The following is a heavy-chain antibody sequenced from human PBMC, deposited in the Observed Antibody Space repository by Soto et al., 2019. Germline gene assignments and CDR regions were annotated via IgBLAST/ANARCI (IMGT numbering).Heavy chain of an antibody. D-gene: IGHD6-6*01. CDR3: ARGYSYSSSADFDY. J-gene: IGHJ4*02. Sequence: QVQLVESGGGVVQPGRSLRLSCAASGFTFSSYAMHWVRQAPGKGLEWVAVISYDGSNKYYADSVKGRFTISRDNSKNTLYLQMNSLRAEDTAVYYCARGYSYSSSADFDYWGQGTLVTVSS. V-gene: IGHV3-30-3*01. CDR2: ISYDGSNK. CDR1: GFTFSSYA.